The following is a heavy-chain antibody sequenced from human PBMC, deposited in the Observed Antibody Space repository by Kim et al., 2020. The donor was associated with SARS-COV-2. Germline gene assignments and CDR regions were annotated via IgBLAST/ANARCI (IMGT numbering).Heavy chain of an antibody. J-gene: IGHJ4*02. V-gene: IGHV4-39*01. Sequence: SETLSLTCTVSGGSISSSSYYWGWIRQPPGKGLEWIGSIYYSGSTYYNPSLKSRVTISVDTSKNQFSLKLSSVTAAVTAVYYCARLKGTSITIFGVVIMGYYIDYWGQGTLVTVSS. CDR2: IYYSGST. CDR1: GGSISSSSYY. CDR3: ARLKGTSITIFGVVIMGYYIDY. D-gene: IGHD3-3*01.